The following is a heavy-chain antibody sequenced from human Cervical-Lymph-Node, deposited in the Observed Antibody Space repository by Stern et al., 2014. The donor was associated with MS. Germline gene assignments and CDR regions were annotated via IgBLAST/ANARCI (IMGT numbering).Heavy chain of an antibody. D-gene: IGHD4-23*01. CDR3: ARGRGGNYRYYFDY. J-gene: IGHJ4*02. Sequence: EVQLVESGGGLVQPGGSLRLSCAASGFTFSSYSMNCVRQAPGKGLEWVASISRCGSYIYYAYSLKGRFTISRDIAKNSLYLQMNSLRAEDTAVYYCARGRGGNYRYYFDYWGQGTLVTVSS. CDR2: ISRCGSYI. V-gene: IGHV3-21*01. CDR1: GFTFSSYS.